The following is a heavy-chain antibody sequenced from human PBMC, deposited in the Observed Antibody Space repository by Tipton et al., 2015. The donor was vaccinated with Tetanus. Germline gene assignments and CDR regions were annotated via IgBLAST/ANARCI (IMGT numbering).Heavy chain of an antibody. CDR1: GFTFGDYY. D-gene: IGHD5-24*01. CDR2: ISSSGSTI. CDR3: ARGCRRDGYNFRSPSPGHTLN. J-gene: IGHJ4*02. V-gene: IGHV3-11*01. Sequence: SLRLSCAASGFTFGDYYMSWIRQAPGKGLEWVSYISSSGSTIYYADSVKGRFTISRDNAKNSLYLQMNSLRAEDTAVYYCARGCRRDGYNFRSPSPGHTLNWGQGTLVTVSS.